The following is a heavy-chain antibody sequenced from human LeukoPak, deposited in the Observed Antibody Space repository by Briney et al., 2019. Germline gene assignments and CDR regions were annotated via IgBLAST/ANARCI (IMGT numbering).Heavy chain of an antibody. Sequence: GGSLSLSCAASRLAFRNYVMTMVREAPGQRLVCVSAISGSGRSTYYADSVKGGFTISRDNSKNTLYLQMNSLRAEDTAVYNCAKDSGSIDYWGQGTLVTVSS. CDR3: AKDSGSIDY. CDR1: RLAFRNYV. D-gene: IGHD1-26*01. J-gene: IGHJ4*02. CDR2: ISGSGRST. V-gene: IGHV3-23*01.